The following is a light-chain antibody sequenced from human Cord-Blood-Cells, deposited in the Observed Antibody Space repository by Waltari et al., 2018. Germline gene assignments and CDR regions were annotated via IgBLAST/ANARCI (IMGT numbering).Light chain of an antibody. J-gene: IGLJ1*01. Sequence: QSALTQPASVSGSPGQSITIPCTGTSSDVGGYNYVSWYQQQPGKAPKLMIYDVSNRPSGVSNRFSGSKSGNTASLTISGLQAEDEADYYCSSYTSSSTLDVFGTGTKVTVL. CDR2: DVS. V-gene: IGLV2-14*01. CDR1: SSDVGGYNY. CDR3: SSYTSSSTLDV.